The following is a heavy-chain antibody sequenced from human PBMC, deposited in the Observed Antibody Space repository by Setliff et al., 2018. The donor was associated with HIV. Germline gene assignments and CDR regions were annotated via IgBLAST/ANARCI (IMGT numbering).Heavy chain of an antibody. J-gene: IGHJ4*02. V-gene: IGHV4-30-2*01. Sequence: PSETLSLTCAVSGGSMRSSGYSWTWIRQAPGKGLEWVGYIYYNGNAYYNPSLKSRVTISVDRSKNQFSLKLSSVTAADTAVYYCARLFSSSWYSYFDYWGQGTLVTVSS. CDR3: ARLFSSSWYSYFDY. CDR1: GGSMRSSGYS. D-gene: IGHD6-13*01. CDR2: IYYNGNA.